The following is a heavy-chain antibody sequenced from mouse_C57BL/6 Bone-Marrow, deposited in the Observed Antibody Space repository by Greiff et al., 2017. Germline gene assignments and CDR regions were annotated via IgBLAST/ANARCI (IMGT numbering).Heavy chain of an antibody. J-gene: IGHJ4*01. D-gene: IGHD1-1*01. Sequence: QVQLQQSGAELAKPGASVKLSCKASGYTFTSYWMHWVKQRPGQGLEWIGYINPSSGYTKYNQKFKDKATWTADNASSTAYMQLSSLTYEDSAVYCCERGVVGEYAMDYWGQGTSVTVSS. CDR3: ERGVVGEYAMDY. CDR2: INPSSGYT. CDR1: GYTFTSYW. V-gene: IGHV1-7*01.